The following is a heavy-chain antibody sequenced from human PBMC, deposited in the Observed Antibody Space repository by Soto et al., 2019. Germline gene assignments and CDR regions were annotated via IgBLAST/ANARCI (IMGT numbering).Heavy chain of an antibody. CDR2: IYASGSP. Sequence: SETLSLTCTISGGSVSVYYRSWIRQSTGQGLEWIGYIYASGSPYNNPSLRSRVTISADTSKNQISLKLTSPTAADTAVYYCARGVGSSPPQYWGRGTLVTVSS. D-gene: IGHD1-26*01. CDR3: ARGVGSSPPQY. V-gene: IGHV4-59*02. CDR1: GGSVSVYY. J-gene: IGHJ4*02.